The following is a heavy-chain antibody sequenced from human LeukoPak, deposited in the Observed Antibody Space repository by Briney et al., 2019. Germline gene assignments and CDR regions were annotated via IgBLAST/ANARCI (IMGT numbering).Heavy chain of an antibody. CDR1: GGSISSGSYY. Sequence: SETLSLTCTVSGGSISSGSYYWSWIRQPAGKGLEWIGRIYTSGSTNYNPSLKSRVTISVHTSKNQCSLKLSSVTAADTAVYYCAAQQVGATLSRWFDPWGQGTLVTVSS. J-gene: IGHJ5*02. D-gene: IGHD1-26*01. CDR3: AAQQVGATLSRWFDP. CDR2: IYTSGST. V-gene: IGHV4-61*02.